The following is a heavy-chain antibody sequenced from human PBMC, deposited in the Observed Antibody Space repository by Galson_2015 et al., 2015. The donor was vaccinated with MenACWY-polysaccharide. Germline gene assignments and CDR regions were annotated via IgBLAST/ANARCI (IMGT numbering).Heavy chain of an antibody. D-gene: IGHD4-17*01. Sequence: TLSLTCNVSGGSISSSGYHWTWIRQHPRKGLEWIGYIFNRGGTNTNPSLESRVTVSADRSKNQFSLKLSSVTAADMAVYYCAGIPSTMTSFGWFGPWGQGILVTVSS. J-gene: IGHJ5*02. CDR1: GGSISSSGYH. CDR3: AGIPSTMTSFGWFGP. CDR2: IFNRGGT. V-gene: IGHV4-31*03.